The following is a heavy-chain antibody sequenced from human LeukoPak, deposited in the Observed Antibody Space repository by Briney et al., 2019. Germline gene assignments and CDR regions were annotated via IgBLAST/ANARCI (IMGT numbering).Heavy chain of an antibody. D-gene: IGHD5-18*01. V-gene: IGHV1-18*01. CDR1: GYTFTSYG. CDR2: ISAYNGNT. CDR3: ARDYTAMVTGWFDP. J-gene: IGHJ5*02. Sequence: ASVKVSCKASGYTFTSYGISWVRQAPGQGLEWMGWISAYNGNTNYAQKLQGRVTMTTDTSTSTAYMELRSLRSDDTAVYYCARDYTAMVTGWFDPWGQGTLVTVSS.